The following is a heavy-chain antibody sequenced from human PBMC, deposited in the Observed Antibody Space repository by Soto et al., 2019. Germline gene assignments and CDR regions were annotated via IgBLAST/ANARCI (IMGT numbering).Heavy chain of an antibody. CDR1: GGSISSSGDY. CDR3: ARGHYDYSSSWYWFDP. V-gene: IGHV4-61*08. J-gene: IGHJ5*02. Sequence: PSERMDLACTVSGGSISSSGDYGGWISQPPGKGLKWIGYIYYSGSTNYNPSLKSRVTISVDTSKNQFSLKLSSVTAADTAVYYCARGHYDYSSSWYWFDPCGQGTLVTVSS. D-gene: IGHD6-13*01. CDR2: IYYSGST.